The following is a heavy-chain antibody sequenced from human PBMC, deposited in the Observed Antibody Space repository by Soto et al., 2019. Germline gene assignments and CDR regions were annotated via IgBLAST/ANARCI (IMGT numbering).Heavy chain of an antibody. V-gene: IGHV3-74*01. CDR2: INSDGSST. J-gene: IGHJ5*01. Sequence: GGSLRLSCAASGFTFSSYWMHWVRQAPGKGLVWVSRINSDGSSTTYADSVKGRFTISRDNAKNTLYLQMNSLRVEDTAVYHCAKLRYFDWSAYNWFEYWGQGT. CDR3: AKLRYFDWSAYNWFEY. CDR1: GFTFSSYW. D-gene: IGHD3-9*01.